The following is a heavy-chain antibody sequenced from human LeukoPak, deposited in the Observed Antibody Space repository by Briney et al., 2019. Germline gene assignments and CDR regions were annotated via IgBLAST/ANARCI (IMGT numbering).Heavy chain of an antibody. J-gene: IGHJ6*03. D-gene: IGHD3-3*01. Sequence: SVKVSCKASGGTFSSYAISWVRQAPGQGLEWMGGIIPIFGTANYAQKFQGRVTITADESTSTAYMELSSLRSEDTAVYYCARDPLERDWSGYQYYYMDVWGKGTTVTVSS. CDR3: ARDPLERDWSGYQYYYMDV. CDR1: GGTFSSYA. V-gene: IGHV1-69*01. CDR2: IIPIFGTA.